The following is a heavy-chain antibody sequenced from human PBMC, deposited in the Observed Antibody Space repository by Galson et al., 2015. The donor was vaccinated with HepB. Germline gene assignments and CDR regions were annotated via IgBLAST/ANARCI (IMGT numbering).Heavy chain of an antibody. CDR3: ARDYYGSGSFGGDAFDI. J-gene: IGHJ3*02. Sequence: SLRLSCAASGFTFSSYSMNWVRQAPGKGLEWVSYISGSSSTISYANSVKGRFTISRDNAKNSLYLQMNSLRAEDTAVYYCARDYYGSGSFGGDAFDIWGQGTMVTVSS. D-gene: IGHD3-10*01. V-gene: IGHV3-48*04. CDR2: ISGSSSTI. CDR1: GFTFSSYS.